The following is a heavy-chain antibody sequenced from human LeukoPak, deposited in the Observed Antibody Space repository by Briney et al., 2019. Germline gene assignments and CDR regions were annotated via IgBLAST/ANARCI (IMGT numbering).Heavy chain of an antibody. D-gene: IGHD3-22*01. Sequence: PGGSLRLSCVGAGFPFSDFHMSWIRQAPGKGLEWVSYITSGGGFKYYADSVKGRFSISSDDSKNSVFLQMNSLRVEDTAVYYCARVRPGSSGSYYRTSWGQGTLVTVSS. CDR1: GFPFSDFH. V-gene: IGHV3-11*04. CDR3: ARVRPGSSGSYYRTS. J-gene: IGHJ4*02. CDR2: ITSGGGFK.